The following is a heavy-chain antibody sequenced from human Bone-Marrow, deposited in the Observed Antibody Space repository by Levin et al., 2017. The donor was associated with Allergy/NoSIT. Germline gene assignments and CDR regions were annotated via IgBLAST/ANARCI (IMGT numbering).Heavy chain of an antibody. Sequence: ASVKVSCEVSGFTFTTYWMSWVRQAPGKGLEWVANIKQDGSEKYYADSVKGRFTISRDNANNSLYLQMNSLRAEDTAVYYCARTANRYFDYWGQGTLVTVSS. V-gene: IGHV3-7*01. J-gene: IGHJ4*02. CDR1: GFTFTTYW. D-gene: IGHD6-25*01. CDR3: ARTANRYFDY. CDR2: IKQDGSEK.